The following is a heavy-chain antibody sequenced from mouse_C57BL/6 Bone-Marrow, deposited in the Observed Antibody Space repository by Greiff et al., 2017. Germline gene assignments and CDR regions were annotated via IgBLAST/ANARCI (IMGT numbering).Heavy chain of an antibody. CDR1: GYTFTSYD. D-gene: IGHD1-1*01. J-gene: IGHJ1*03. CDR3: AGDYGSSCWYCDV. CDR2: IYPTDGST. V-gene: IGHV1-85*01. Sequence: QVQLQQSGPELVKPGASVKLSCKASGYTFTSYDIHWVKQRPGQGLEWIGWIYPTDGSTKYNQKFKGKATLTVDTSSSTAYMALHSLTSEDSAAYFCAGDYGSSCWYCDVWGRGTTVTVSS.